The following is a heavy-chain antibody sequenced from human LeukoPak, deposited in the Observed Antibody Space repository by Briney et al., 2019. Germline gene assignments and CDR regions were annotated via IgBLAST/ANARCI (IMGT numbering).Heavy chain of an antibody. Sequence: GGSLRLSCAASGFIVSSNYMSWVRQAPGKGLEWVSVISGGGSNTYYADSVKGRFTISRDNSKNMLYLQMNSLRAEDTAVYYCVKDSVRGYSGYGNDGFEIWGQGTMVSVSS. V-gene: IGHV3-23*01. CDR1: GFIVSSNY. CDR3: VKDSVRGYSGYGNDGFEI. D-gene: IGHD5-12*01. J-gene: IGHJ3*02. CDR2: ISGGGSNT.